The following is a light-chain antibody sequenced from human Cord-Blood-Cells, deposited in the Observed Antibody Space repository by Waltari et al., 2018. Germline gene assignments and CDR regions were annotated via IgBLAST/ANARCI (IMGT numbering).Light chain of an antibody. J-gene: IGLJ1*01. Sequence: QSALTQPASVSGSPGQSTTISCTGTSSDVGGYNYVSWYQQHPGKAPKRMIYDVSNRPSGVSNRFSGSKSGNTASLTISGLQAEDDADYYCSSYTSSSTLFGTGTKVTVL. V-gene: IGLV2-14*01. CDR1: SSDVGGYNY. CDR3: SSYTSSSTL. CDR2: DVS.